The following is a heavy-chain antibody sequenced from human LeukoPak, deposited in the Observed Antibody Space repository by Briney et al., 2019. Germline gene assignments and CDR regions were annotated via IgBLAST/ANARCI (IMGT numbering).Heavy chain of an antibody. D-gene: IGHD2-2*01. J-gene: IGHJ5*02. V-gene: IGHV1-69*06. CDR2: IIPIFGTA. Sequence: GASVKASCKASGGTFSSYAISWVRQAPGQGLEWMGGIIPIFGTANYAQKFQGRVTITADKSTGTAYMELSSLRSEDTAVYYCARPKRFCSSTSCYVYWFDPWGQGTLVTVSS. CDR1: GGTFSSYA. CDR3: ARPKRFCSSTSCYVYWFDP.